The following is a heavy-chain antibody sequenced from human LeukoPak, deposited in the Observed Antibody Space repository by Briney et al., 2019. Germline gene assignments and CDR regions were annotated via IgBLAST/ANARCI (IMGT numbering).Heavy chain of an antibody. CDR1: GGSISSSNW. D-gene: IGHD5-12*01. J-gene: IGHJ3*02. CDR2: IYHSGST. CDR3: ARVLDYSGYDNDAFDI. V-gene: IGHV4-4*02. Sequence: PSETLSLTCAVSGGSISSSNWWSWVRQPPGKGLEWIGEIYHSGSTNYNPSLKSRVTISVDKSKNQFSLKLSSVTAADTAVYYCARVLDYSGYDNDAFDIWGQGTMVTVSS.